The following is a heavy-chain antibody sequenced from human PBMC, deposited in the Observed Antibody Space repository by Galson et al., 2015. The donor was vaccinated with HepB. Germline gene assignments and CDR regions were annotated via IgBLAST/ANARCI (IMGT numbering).Heavy chain of an antibody. CDR3: AREGCSGGSCTDYFDY. CDR2: ISYDGSNK. V-gene: IGHV3-30*19. D-gene: IGHD2-15*01. CDR1: GYTFSSNG. J-gene: IGHJ4*02. Sequence: SLRLSCATSGYTFSSNGMHWVRQAPGKGLEWVAAISYDGSNKYYADSVKGRFTISRDNSKNTLYLQMNSLRAEDTAVYYCAREGCSGGSCTDYFDYWGQGTLVTVSS.